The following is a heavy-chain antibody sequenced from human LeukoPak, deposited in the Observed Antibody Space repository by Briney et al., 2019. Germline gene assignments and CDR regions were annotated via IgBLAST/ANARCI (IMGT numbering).Heavy chain of an antibody. J-gene: IGHJ5*02. CDR3: ARDAANHLNWFDL. CDR2: ISPDGSSA. Sequence: GGSLRLSCAASGFSFSSYWMHWVRQAPGKGLVWVARISPDGSSALSADSVRGRFTISRDNADNTLYLQLNSLRAEDTAVYYCARDAANHLNWFDLRGQGTLVTV. CDR1: GFSFSSYW. V-gene: IGHV3-74*03. D-gene: IGHD6-13*01.